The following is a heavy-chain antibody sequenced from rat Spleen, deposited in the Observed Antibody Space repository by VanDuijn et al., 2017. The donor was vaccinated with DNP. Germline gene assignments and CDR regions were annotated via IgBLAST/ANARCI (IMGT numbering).Heavy chain of an antibody. CDR1: GFIFSNYW. V-gene: IGHV5-31*01. Sequence: EVQLVESGGGPAQPGRSLKLSCVASGFIFSNYWMTWIRQAPGKGLEWVASITNTGDGSYYSDSVKGRFSISRDNAKSTLYLQVNSLRSEDTATYYCTSNPHIRTAAPFDYWGQGVMVTVSS. CDR2: ITNTGDGS. CDR3: TSNPHIRTAAPFDY. J-gene: IGHJ2*01. D-gene: IGHD3-8*01.